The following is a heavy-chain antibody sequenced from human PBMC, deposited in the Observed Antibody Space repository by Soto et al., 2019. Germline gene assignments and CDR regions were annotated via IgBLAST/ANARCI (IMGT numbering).Heavy chain of an antibody. J-gene: IGHJ4*02. CDR1: GFAFSQFS. V-gene: IGHV3-30*03. CDR2: ISHDGNNK. Sequence: GQVVESGGGVVQPGGSLRLSCAASGFAFSQFSMNWVRQAPGKGLDWVAVISHDGNNKYYAESVKGRFTVSRDNYKNTLFLRMNSLRVEDTAVYYCAIVGYGYNDGGGFYYWGQGTLVAVSS. D-gene: IGHD5-18*01. CDR3: AIVGYGYNDGGGFYY.